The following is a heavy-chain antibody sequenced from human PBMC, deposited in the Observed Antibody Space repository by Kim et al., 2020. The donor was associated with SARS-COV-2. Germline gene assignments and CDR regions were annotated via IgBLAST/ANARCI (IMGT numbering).Heavy chain of an antibody. CDR3: ARDGKMCSGGSCLAY. J-gene: IGHJ4*02. D-gene: IGHD2-15*01. Sequence: SVKGRFTISRDNSKNTLYLQMNSLRAEDTAVYYCARDGKMCSGGSCLAYWGQGTLVTVSS. V-gene: IGHV3-30*01.